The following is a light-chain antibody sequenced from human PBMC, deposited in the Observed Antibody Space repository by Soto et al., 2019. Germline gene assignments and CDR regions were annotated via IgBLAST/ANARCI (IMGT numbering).Light chain of an antibody. CDR1: SSDVGSYNR. V-gene: IGLV2-18*02. J-gene: IGLJ1*01. Sequence: QSALTQPPSVSGSPGQSVTISCTGTSSDVGSYNRLSWYQQPPGTAPKLIMYEVNTRPSGVPDRFSGSKSGNTASLTVSGLQAEDEADYYCNSYVGSIYVFGTGTKLTVL. CDR2: EVN. CDR3: NSYVGSIYV.